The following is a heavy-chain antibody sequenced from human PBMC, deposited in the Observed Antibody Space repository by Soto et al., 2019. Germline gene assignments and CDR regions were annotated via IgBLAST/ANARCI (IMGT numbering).Heavy chain of an antibody. V-gene: IGHV1-69*01. CDR1: GGTFSSYA. Sequence: QVQLVQSGAEVKKPGSSVKVSCKASGGTFSSYAISWVRQAPGQGLEWMGGIIPIFGTANYAQKFQGRVTITADESTSTAYMELSSLRSEDTAVYYCARENDSSGYYYVGSAGTFGYFDLWGRGTLVTVSS. CDR2: IIPIFGTA. D-gene: IGHD3-22*01. CDR3: ARENDSSGYYYVGSAGTFGYFDL. J-gene: IGHJ2*01.